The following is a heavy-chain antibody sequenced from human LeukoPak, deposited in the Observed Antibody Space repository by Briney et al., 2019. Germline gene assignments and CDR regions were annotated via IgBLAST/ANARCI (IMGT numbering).Heavy chain of an antibody. V-gene: IGHV4-31*03. D-gene: IGHD1-1*01. Sequence: SETLSLTCTVSGGSISSGGYYWSWIRQHPGKGLEWIGYIYYTGSTYYNPSPKSRITISVDTSKNQFSLKLSSVTAADTAVYYCARDLGRTYFDYWGQGTLVTVSS. CDR1: GGSISSGGYY. J-gene: IGHJ4*02. CDR3: ARDLGRTYFDY. CDR2: IYYTGST.